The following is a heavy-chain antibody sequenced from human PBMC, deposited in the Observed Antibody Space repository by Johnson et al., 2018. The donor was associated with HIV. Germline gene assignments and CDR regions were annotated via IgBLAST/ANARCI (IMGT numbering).Heavy chain of an antibody. V-gene: IGHV3-33*01. Sequence: QVQLVESGGGVVQPGRSLRLSCAASGFTFSNYGIHWVRQAPGKGLEWVASTWFDGSKKYYSDSVRGRFIISRDDSTNTAYLQMNSLTTEDTAVYYCTSTIDMVPTGRSYDAFDIWGQGTMVTVSS. CDR2: TWFDGSKK. J-gene: IGHJ3*02. CDR1: GFTFSNYG. CDR3: TSTIDMVPTGRSYDAFDI. D-gene: IGHD5-12*01.